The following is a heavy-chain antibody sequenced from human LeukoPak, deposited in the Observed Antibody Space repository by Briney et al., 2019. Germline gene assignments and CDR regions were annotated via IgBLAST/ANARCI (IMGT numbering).Heavy chain of an antibody. CDR3: ARDDYAY. D-gene: IGHD4-17*01. CDR2: ISSSSSTI. V-gene: IGHV3-48*02. Sequence: GGSLRLSCAGSGFSFSLHSMNWVRQAPGKGLEWVSYISSSSSTIYHADSVKGRFTISRDSAKISLYLQMNSLRDEDTAVYYCARDDYAYWGQGTLVTVSS. CDR1: GFSFSLHS. J-gene: IGHJ4*02.